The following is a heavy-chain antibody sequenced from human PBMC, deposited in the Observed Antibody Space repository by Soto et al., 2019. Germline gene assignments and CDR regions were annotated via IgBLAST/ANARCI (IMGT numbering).Heavy chain of an antibody. V-gene: IGHV1-69*01. CDR3: ARQFDSDTSGYYYAY. Sequence: QVQLVQSGAELKKPGSSVKVSCKASGGTFSTNTISWLRQAPGQGLEWMGGIMPIFGSATYAQKFQGRVTITPDEYTRTVYMELSRLRSEDTAVYYCARQFDSDTSGYYYAYWGQGTLVTVSS. D-gene: IGHD3-22*01. CDR2: IMPIFGSA. CDR1: GGTFSTNT. J-gene: IGHJ4*02.